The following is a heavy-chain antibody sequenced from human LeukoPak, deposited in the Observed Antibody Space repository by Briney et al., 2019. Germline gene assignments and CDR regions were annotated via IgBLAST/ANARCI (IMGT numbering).Heavy chain of an antibody. CDR2: ISAYNGNT. CDR3: RTFIAAAGTPGLDY. Sequence: GASVKVSCKASGYTFTSYGISWVRQAPGQGLEWMGWISAYNGNTNYAQKFQGRVTMTRDTSTSTVYMELSSLRSEDTAVYYCRTFIAAAGTPGLDYWGQGTLVTVSS. D-gene: IGHD6-13*01. J-gene: IGHJ4*02. V-gene: IGHV1-18*01. CDR1: GYTFTSYG.